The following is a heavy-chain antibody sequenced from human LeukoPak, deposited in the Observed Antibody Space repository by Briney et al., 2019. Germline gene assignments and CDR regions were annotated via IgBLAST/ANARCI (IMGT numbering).Heavy chain of an antibody. J-gene: IGHJ4*02. CDR3: AKDTLRYSYGTYFDY. CDR1: GFTFDDYA. CDR2: ISWNSGSI. Sequence: GGSLRLSCAASGFTFDDYAMHWVRQAPGKGLEWVSGISWNSGSIGYADSVKGRFTISRDNAKNSLYPQMNSLRAEDMALYYCAKDTLRYSYGTYFDYWGQGTLVTGSS. D-gene: IGHD5-18*01. V-gene: IGHV3-9*03.